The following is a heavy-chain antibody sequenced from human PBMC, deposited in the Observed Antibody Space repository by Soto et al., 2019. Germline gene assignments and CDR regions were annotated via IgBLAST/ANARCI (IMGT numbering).Heavy chain of an antibody. CDR1: GGSISSYY. J-gene: IGHJ3*02. CDR3: ARDRITLANDAFDI. Sequence: SETLSLTCTVSGGSISSYYWSWIRQPAGKGLEWIGRIYTSGSTNYNPSLKSRVTMSVDTSKNQFSLNPSSVTAAADTAVYYCARDRITLANDAFDIWGQGPMVTV. V-gene: IGHV4-4*07. D-gene: IGHD3-10*01. CDR2: IYTSGST.